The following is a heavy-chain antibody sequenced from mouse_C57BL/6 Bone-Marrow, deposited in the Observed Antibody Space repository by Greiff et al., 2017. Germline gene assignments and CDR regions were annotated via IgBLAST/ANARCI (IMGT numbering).Heavy chain of an antibody. CDR2: ISGGGGNT. Sequence: EVKVVESGGGLVKPGGSLKLSCAASGFTFSSYTMSWVRQTPEKRLEWVATISGGGGNTYFPDSVKGRFTISRDNARNTLYLQMSSLRAEDTALYYCARWGGCRFADWGQGALVTVSA. CDR1: GFTFSSYT. V-gene: IGHV5-9*01. CDR3: ARWGGCRFAD. D-gene: IGHD1-1*02. J-gene: IGHJ3*01.